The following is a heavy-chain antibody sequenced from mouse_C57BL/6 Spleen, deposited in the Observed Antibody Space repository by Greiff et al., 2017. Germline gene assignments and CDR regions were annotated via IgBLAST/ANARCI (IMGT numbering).Heavy chain of an antibody. D-gene: IGHD1-1*01. Sequence: QVTLKESGPGILQSSQTLSLTCSFSGFSLSTSGMGVSWIRQPSGKGLEWLAHIYWDDDKRYNPSLKSQLTISKDTSRNQVFLKITSVDTADTATYYCARFITTVSANYFDYWGQGTTLTVSS. V-gene: IGHV8-12*01. CDR3: ARFITTVSANYFDY. CDR1: GFSLSTSGMG. CDR2: IYWDDDK. J-gene: IGHJ2*01.